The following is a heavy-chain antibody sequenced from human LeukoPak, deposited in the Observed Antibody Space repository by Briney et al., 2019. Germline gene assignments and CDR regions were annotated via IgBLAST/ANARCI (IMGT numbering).Heavy chain of an antibody. CDR1: GGSISSGGYY. CDR3: ARAKMATTPFDY. D-gene: IGHD5-24*01. J-gene: IGHJ4*02. CDR2: IYHSGST. Sequence: NPSQTLSLTCTVSGGSISSGGYYWSWIRQPPGKGLEWIGYIYHSGSTYYNPSLKSRVTISVDRSKNQFSLKLSSVTAADTAVYYCARAKMATTPFDYWGQGTLVTVSS. V-gene: IGHV4-30-2*01.